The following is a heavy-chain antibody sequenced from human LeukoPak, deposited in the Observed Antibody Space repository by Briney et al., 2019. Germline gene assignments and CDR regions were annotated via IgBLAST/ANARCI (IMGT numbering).Heavy chain of an antibody. CDR1: GFTFSSYG. D-gene: IGHD3-3*01. J-gene: IGHJ6*02. Sequence: PGGSLRLSCAASGFTFSSYGMHWVRQAPGKGLEWVAVIWYDGSNKYYADSVKGRFTISRDNSKNTLYLQMNSLRAEDTAVYYCARGSFRGNLEWSSHYGMDVWGQGTTVTVSS. CDR3: ARGSFRGNLEWSSHYGMDV. CDR2: IWYDGSNK. V-gene: IGHV3-33*01.